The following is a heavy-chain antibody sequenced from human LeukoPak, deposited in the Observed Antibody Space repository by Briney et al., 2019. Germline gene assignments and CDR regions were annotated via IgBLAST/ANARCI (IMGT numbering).Heavy chain of an antibody. V-gene: IGHV4-39*01. D-gene: IGHD3-22*01. CDR3: ARLGYYDSSGYYYY. CDR1: GGSISSNYY. CDR2: IHYGGST. J-gene: IGHJ4*02. Sequence: SETLSLTCTVSGGSISSNYYWGWIRQPPGKGLEWIGSIHYGGSTYHNPSLKSRVTIFVDTSKNQFSLKLSSVTATDTAVYYCARLGYYDSSGYYYYWGQGTLVTVSS.